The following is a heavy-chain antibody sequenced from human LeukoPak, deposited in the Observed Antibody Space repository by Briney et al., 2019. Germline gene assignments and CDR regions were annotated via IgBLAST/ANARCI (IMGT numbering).Heavy chain of an antibody. CDR3: ARDLALDY. CDR1: GFTFSSYE. V-gene: IGHV3-7*01. CDR2: IKQDGSEK. J-gene: IGHJ4*02. Sequence: PGGSLRLSCAASGFTFSSYEINWVRQAPGKGLEWVANIKQDGSEKYYVDSVNGRFTISRDNAKNSLYLQMNSLRAEDTAVYYCARDLALDYWGQGTLVTVSS.